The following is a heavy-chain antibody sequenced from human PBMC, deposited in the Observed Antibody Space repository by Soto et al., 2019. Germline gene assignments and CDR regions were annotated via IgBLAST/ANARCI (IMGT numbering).Heavy chain of an antibody. CDR2: ISGSGGST. J-gene: IGHJ4*02. Sequence: EVQLLESGGGLVQPGGSLRLSCAASGFTFSSYAMSWVRQAPGKGLEWVSAISGSGGSTYYADSVKGRFTISRDNSKNTLYLQMNSLRAEDTAVYYCAKRRAMITFGGVIVIPYWGQGTLVTVSS. CDR1: GFTFSSYA. D-gene: IGHD3-16*02. CDR3: AKRRAMITFGGVIVIPY. V-gene: IGHV3-23*01.